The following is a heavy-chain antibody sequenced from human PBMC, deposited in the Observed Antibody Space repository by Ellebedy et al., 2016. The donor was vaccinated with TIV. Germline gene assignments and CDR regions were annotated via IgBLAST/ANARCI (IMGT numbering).Heavy chain of an antibody. CDR1: GFNFNIFA. CDR3: ARRSTDFAFDS. J-gene: IGHJ4*02. D-gene: IGHD3/OR15-3a*01. V-gene: IGHV3-23*01. CDR2: ISSSGDST. Sequence: PGGSLRLSCATSGFNFNIFAMSWVRQAPGEGLEWVSAISSSGDSTFYADSVKGRFTISRDNSKNTLFLQMSSLRAEDTAVYFCARRSTDFAFDSWGQGTLVTVSS.